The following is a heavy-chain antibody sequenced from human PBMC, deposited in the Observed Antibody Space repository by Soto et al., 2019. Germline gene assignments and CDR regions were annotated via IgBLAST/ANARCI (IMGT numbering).Heavy chain of an antibody. V-gene: IGHV1-69*02. J-gene: IGHJ4*02. CDR3: AASYGSGYRAFDY. CDR1: GDTFSFYT. D-gene: IGHD3-10*01. Sequence: SVKVSCKASGDTFSFYTINWVRQAPGLGLEWVGRINPIVSMSNYAQKFQGRVSMTADKSTSTAYMELRSLRSDDTAMYFCAASYGSGYRAFDYWGQGALVTVPQ. CDR2: INPIVSMS.